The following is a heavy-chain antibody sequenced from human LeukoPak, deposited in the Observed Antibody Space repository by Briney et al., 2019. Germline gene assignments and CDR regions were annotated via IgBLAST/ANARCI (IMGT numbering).Heavy chain of an antibody. J-gene: IGHJ5*02. V-gene: IGHV1-69*13. CDR2: IIPIFGTA. CDR3: ARDCELRQIYNWFDP. CDR1: GGTFSSYA. D-gene: IGHD4-23*01. Sequence: SVKVSRKASGGTFSSYAISWVRQAPGQGLEWMGGIIPIFGTANYAQKLQGRVTITADESTSTAYMELSSLRSEDTAVYYCARDCELRQIYNWFDPWGQGTLVTVSS.